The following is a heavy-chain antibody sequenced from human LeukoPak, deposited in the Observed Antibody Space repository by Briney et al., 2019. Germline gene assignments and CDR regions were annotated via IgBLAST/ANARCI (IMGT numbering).Heavy chain of an antibody. D-gene: IGHD3-10*01. J-gene: IGHJ5*02. V-gene: IGHV4-59*01. CDR1: GGPISDYY. CDR2: IYYSGGTGDT. CDR3: ARSGAPYYSSS. Sequence: PSETLSLTCSVSGGPISDYYWSWIRQSPAEGLEWIGYIYYSGGTGDTNYNPSLNIGVTISVDASKNQFSLKLNSVTAADTAVYYCARSGAPYYSSSWGQGIRVTVSS.